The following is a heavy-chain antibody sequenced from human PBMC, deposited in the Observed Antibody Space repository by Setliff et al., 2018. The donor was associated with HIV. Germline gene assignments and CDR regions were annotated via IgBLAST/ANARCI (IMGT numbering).Heavy chain of an antibody. CDR3: ATDHHRRDGYNFDS. D-gene: IGHD2-21*02. CDR1: GGSISSYY. Sequence: SETLSLTCTVSGGSISSYYWSWIRQPAGKGLEWIGRIYTSGSTNYNPSLKSRVTMSVDTSKNQFSLKLSSVTAADTAVYYCATDHHRRDGYNFDSWGQGTLVTVSS. CDR2: IYTSGST. V-gene: IGHV4-4*07. J-gene: IGHJ4*02.